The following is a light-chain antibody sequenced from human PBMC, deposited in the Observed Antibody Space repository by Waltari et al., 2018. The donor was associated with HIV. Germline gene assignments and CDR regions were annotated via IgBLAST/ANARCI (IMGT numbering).Light chain of an antibody. V-gene: IGKV3-11*01. CDR1: QSVSSY. J-gene: IGKJ1*01. Sequence: ELVLTQSPAPLSLPPGERATLSCRASQSVSSYLAWYQQKPGQAPRLLIYDASNRATGIPARFSGSGSGTDFTLTISSLEPEDFAVYYCQQRSNSPRTFGQGTKVEFK. CDR2: DAS. CDR3: QQRSNSPRT.